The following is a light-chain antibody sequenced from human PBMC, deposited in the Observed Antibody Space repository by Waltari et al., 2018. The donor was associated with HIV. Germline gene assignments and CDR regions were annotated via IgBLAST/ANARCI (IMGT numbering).Light chain of an antibody. V-gene: IGKV1-5*03. CDR2: RSS. Sequence: DIQITPSPSTLSAYVEERVSITCRASQSINKGLAWYQQKPGKAPKLLLSRSSDLENGVPSRFSGSGAATEFTITINSLQHDDFATYYCQQHKTYQCNFGQGTKLEIK. CDR3: QQHKTYQCN. J-gene: IGKJ2*02. CDR1: QSINKG.